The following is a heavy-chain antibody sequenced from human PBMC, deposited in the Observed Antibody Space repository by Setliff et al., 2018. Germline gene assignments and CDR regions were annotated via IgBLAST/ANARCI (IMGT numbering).Heavy chain of an antibody. J-gene: IGHJ4*02. CDR1: GSFFSDFN. CDR2: ISSSSGYI. D-gene: IGHD1-26*01. Sequence: LSCASSGSFFSDFNMNWVRQAPGKGLEWVSSISSSSGYIYYADSVRGRFTISRDNAKNTVYLQMNSLRGDDTAVYHCARDLVGATADFWGRGTLVTVSS. CDR3: ARDLVGATADF. V-gene: IGHV3-21*01.